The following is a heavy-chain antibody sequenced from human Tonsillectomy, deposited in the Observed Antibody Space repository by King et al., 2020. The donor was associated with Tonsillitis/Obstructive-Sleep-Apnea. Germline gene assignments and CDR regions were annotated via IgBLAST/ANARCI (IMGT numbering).Heavy chain of an antibody. CDR2: ISGSGGST. Sequence: VQLVESGGGLVQPGGSLRLSCAASGFTFSSYAMRCVSQAPGKGLEWVSAISGSGGSTYYADSVKGRFTIPIDNSKNTLYLQMNSLRAEDTAVYYFATLMITFGGVIVNGFDYWGQGTLVTVSS. CDR3: ATLMITFGGVIVNGFDY. D-gene: IGHD3-16*02. J-gene: IGHJ4*02. CDR1: GFTFSSYA. V-gene: IGHV3-23*04.